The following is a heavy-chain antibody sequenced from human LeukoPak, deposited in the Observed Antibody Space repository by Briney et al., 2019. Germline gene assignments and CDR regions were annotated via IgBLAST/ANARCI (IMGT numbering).Heavy chain of an antibody. CDR3: ARFGSSSWYVFRWFDP. CDR1: GGSFSGYY. Sequence: XETLSLTCAVYGGSFSGYYWSWIRQPPGKGLEWIGEINHSGSTNYNPSLKSRVTISVDTSKNQFSLKLSSVTAADTAVYYCARFGSSSWYVFRWFDPWGQGTLVTVSS. V-gene: IGHV4-34*01. J-gene: IGHJ5*02. D-gene: IGHD6-13*01. CDR2: INHSGST.